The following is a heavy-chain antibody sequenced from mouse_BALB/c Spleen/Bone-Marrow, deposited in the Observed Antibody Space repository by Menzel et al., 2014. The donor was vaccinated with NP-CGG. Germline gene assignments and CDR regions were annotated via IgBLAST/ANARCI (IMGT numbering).Heavy chain of an antibody. J-gene: IGHJ2*01. D-gene: IGHD1-1*01. V-gene: IGHV5-12-1*01. CDR1: VFAFSSYD. CDR2: ISSGGGST. Sequence: VDSGGSLKLSCAASVFAFSSYDMSWVRQTPEKRLEWVAYISSGGGSTYYPDTVKGRFTISRDNAKNTLYLQMSSLKSEDTAMYYCAREVLRDYFDYWGQGTTLTVSS. CDR3: AREVLRDYFDY.